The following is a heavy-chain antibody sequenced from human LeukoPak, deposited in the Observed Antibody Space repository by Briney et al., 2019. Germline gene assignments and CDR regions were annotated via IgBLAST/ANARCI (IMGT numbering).Heavy chain of an antibody. Sequence: PSETLSLTCTVSGGSISSYYWGWIRQPPGKGLEWIGYIYYSGGTNYNPSLKSRVTISVDTSKNQFSLKLSSVTAADTAVYYCARLGFSNSGSYLAPFDYWGQGTLVTVSS. CDR3: ARLGFSNSGSYLAPFDY. D-gene: IGHD1-26*01. V-gene: IGHV4-59*08. CDR1: GGSISSYY. CDR2: IYYSGGT. J-gene: IGHJ4*02.